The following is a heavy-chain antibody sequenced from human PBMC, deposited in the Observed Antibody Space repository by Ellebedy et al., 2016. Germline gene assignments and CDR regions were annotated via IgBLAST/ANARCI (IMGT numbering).Heavy chain of an antibody. Sequence: GGSLRLSCGASGFTFSSNWMGWVRQAPGKGLEWVANIKPDGSEKYYVDSVKGRFTISRDNAKNSLYLQMDSLRAEDTAVYFCARGFGTDYWGQGTLVTVS. CDR1: GFTFSSNW. D-gene: IGHD3-3*01. CDR3: ARGFGTDY. CDR2: IKPDGSEK. V-gene: IGHV3-7*01. J-gene: IGHJ4*02.